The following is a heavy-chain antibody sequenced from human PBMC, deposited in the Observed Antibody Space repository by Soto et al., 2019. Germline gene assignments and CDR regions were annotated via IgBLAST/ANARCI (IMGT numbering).Heavy chain of an antibody. J-gene: IGHJ4*02. CDR3: ARDRGLGTVTAYYFDY. Sequence: SVKVSCKASGGTFSSYAISWVRQAPGQGLEWMGGIIPIFGTANYAQKFQGRVTITADESTSTAYMELSSLRSEDTAVYYCARDRGLGTVTAYYFDYWGQGTLVTVSS. D-gene: IGHD4-4*01. CDR1: GGTFSSYA. CDR2: IIPIFGTA. V-gene: IGHV1-69*13.